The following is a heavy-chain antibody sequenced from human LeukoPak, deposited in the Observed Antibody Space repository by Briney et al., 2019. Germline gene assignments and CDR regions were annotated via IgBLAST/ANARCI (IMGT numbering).Heavy chain of an antibody. CDR2: IYTSGST. Sequence: PSETLSLTCTVSSGSISSGSYYWSWIRQPAGKGLEWIGRIYTSGSTNYNPSLKSRVTISVDTSKNQFSLKLSSVTAADTAVYYCARDASLQEFDPWGQGTLVTVSS. CDR3: ARDASLQEFDP. J-gene: IGHJ5*02. D-gene: IGHD1-1*01. CDR1: SGSISSGSYY. V-gene: IGHV4-61*02.